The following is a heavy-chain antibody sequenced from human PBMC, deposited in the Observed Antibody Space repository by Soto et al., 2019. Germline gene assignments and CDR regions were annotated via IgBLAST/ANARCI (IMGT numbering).Heavy chain of an antibody. CDR2: ISSSSSYI. V-gene: IGHV3-21*01. CDR1: GFTFSSYS. Sequence: GGSLRLSCAASGFTFSSYSMNWVRQAPGKGLEWVSSISSSSSYIYYADSMKGRFTISRDNAKNSLYLQMNSLRAEDTAVYYCARAPDYYYYGMDVWGQGTTVTVSS. J-gene: IGHJ6*02. CDR3: ARAPDYYYYGMDV.